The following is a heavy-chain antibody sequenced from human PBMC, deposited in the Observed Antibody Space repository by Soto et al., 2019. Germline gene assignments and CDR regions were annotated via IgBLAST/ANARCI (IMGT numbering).Heavy chain of an antibody. CDR2: IYYSGST. D-gene: IGHD2-21*01. CDR1: GGSISSGDNY. Sequence: SETLSLTCTVSGGSISSGDNYWSWISQPPGKGLEWIGNIYYSGSTYYNPSLKSRVSISVDTSRDQFSLKLSSVTAADTAVYYCARGPVVVVSAPYYFDYWGQGTRVTVSS. V-gene: IGHV4-30-4*01. CDR3: ARGPVVVVSAPYYFDY. J-gene: IGHJ4*02.